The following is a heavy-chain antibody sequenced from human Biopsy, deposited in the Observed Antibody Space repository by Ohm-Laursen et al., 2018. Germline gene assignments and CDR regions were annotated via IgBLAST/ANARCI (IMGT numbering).Heavy chain of an antibody. CDR2: IIAVSGLV. CDR1: GGPSSNYA. V-gene: IGHV1-69*10. J-gene: IGHJ4*02. D-gene: IGHD3-3*01. Sequence: SVKVSCKASGGPSSNYAFSWVRPAPGEGLEWLGGIIAVSGLVNYAPKFQGRVSITADKSTTTAYMELSNLKSEDTAVYYCATPFQYYDSWGGYPPFDHWGQGTLVTVSS. CDR3: ATPFQYYDSWGGYPPFDH.